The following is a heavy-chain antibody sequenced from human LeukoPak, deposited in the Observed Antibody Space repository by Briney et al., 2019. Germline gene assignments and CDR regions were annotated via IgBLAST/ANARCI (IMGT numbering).Heavy chain of an antibody. D-gene: IGHD6-19*01. CDR3: ARGYSSGWVSLDY. CDR2: IRYDGSNK. Sequence: GGSLRLSCAASGFTFSSYGMHWVRQAPGKGLGWVAFIRYDGSNKYYADSVKGRFTISRDNSKNTLYLQMNSLRAEDTAVYYCARGYSSGWVSLDYWGQGTLVTVSS. J-gene: IGHJ4*02. V-gene: IGHV3-30*02. CDR1: GFTFSSYG.